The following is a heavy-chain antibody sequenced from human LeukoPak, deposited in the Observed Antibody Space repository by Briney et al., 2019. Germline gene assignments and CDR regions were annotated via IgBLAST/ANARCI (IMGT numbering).Heavy chain of an antibody. J-gene: IGHJ6*03. Sequence: SQTLSLTCTVSGGSISSGSYDWYWIRQPAGKGLEWIGHIYTSGSSNYNPSLKSRVTISVDTSKNQFSLKLTSVTAADTAVYYCARALIRYCSGGSCYNRHYYYYMDVWGKGTTVTVSS. CDR3: ARALIRYCSGGSCYNRHYYYYMDV. V-gene: IGHV4-61*09. CDR2: IYTSGSS. D-gene: IGHD2-15*01. CDR1: GGSISSGSYD.